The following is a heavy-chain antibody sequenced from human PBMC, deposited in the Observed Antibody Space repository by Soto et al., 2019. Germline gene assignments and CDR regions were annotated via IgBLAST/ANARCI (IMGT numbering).Heavy chain of an antibody. CDR1: GFNFRNIN. D-gene: IGHD4-17*01. CDR3: ARDLRGHYGP. Sequence: EVQLTESGGGLVKPGGSLRLSCEGSGFNFRNINMIWVRQAPGKGLEWVSSVSGSSSYIYYADSVKGRFTVSRDNANNLVFLQMNGLRPEDTAMYYCARDLRGHYGPWGQGTMVTVSS. CDR2: VSGSSSYI. V-gene: IGHV3-21*06. J-gene: IGHJ3*01.